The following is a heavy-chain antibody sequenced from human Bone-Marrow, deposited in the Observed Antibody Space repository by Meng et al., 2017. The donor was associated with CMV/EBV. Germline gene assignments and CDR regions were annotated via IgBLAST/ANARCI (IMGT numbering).Heavy chain of an antibody. V-gene: IGHV4-39*01. Sequence: SESLSLTCTVSGGSISSSSYYWGWIRQPPGKGLEWIGRIYYSGSTYYNPSLKSRVTISVDTSKNQFSLKLSSVTAADTAVYYGARQTTTPYSSGETGFDYWGQGTLVTVSS. CDR2: IYYSGST. CDR3: ARQTTTPYSSGETGFDY. CDR1: GGSISSSSYY. D-gene: IGHD6-19*01. J-gene: IGHJ4*02.